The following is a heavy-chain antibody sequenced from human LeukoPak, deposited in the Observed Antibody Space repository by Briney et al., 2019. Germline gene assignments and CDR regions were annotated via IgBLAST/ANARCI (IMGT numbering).Heavy chain of an antibody. V-gene: IGHV4-34*01. J-gene: IGHJ4*02. CDR3: AREGSLVRGVLIDY. CDR1: GGSFSGYY. CDR2: INHSGST. Sequence: NPSETLSLTCAVYGGSFSGYYWSWIRQPPGKGLEWIGEINHSGSTNYNPSLKSRVTISVDTSKNQFSLKLSSVTAADTAVYYCAREGSLVRGVLIDYWGQGTLVTVSS. D-gene: IGHD3-10*01.